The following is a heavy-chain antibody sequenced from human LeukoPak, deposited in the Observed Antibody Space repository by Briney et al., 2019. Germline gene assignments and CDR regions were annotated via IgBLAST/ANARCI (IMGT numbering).Heavy chain of an antibody. CDR3: ARHGRGYFDY. CDR2: IYYSGST. CDR1: GGSISSYY. V-gene: IGHV4-59*08. D-gene: IGHD3-10*01. Sequence: PSETLSLTCTVSGGSISSYYWSWIRQPPGKGLEWIGYIYYSGSTNYNPSLKSRVTISVDTSKNQFSLKLSSVTAADAAVYYCARHGRGYFDYWGQGTLVTVSS. J-gene: IGHJ4*02.